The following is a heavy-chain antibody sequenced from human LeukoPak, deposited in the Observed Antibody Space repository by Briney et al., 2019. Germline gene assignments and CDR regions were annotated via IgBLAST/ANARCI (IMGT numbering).Heavy chain of an antibody. CDR3: ARAYGSGSSFDY. Sequence: PSETLSLTCAVYGGSFSGYYWSWIRQPPGKGLEWIGEINHSGSTNYNPSLKSRVTISEDTSKNQFSLKLSSVTAADTAVYYCARAYGSGSSFDYWGQGTLVTVSS. CDR2: INHSGST. V-gene: IGHV4-34*01. D-gene: IGHD3-10*01. J-gene: IGHJ4*02. CDR1: GGSFSGYY.